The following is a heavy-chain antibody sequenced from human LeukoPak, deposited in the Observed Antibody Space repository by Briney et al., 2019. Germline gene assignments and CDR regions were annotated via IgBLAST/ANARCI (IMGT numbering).Heavy chain of an antibody. Sequence: ASVKLSCKASGYTFTDYYMHWVRQAPGQGFEWMGWINPNDGDTNYAQKFQGRVTMTRDTSISTDHMEVSRLRSDDTAVYYCARANFLYCSSSTCLFDYWGQGTLVTVSS. CDR2: INPNDGDT. CDR3: ARANFLYCSSSTCLFDY. J-gene: IGHJ4*02. V-gene: IGHV1-2*02. D-gene: IGHD2-2*01. CDR1: GYTFTDYY.